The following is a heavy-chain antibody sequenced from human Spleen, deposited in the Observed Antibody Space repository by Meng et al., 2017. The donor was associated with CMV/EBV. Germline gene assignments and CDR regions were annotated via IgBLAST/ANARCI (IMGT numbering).Heavy chain of an antibody. V-gene: IGHV4-34*01. CDR2: INHSGTT. Sequence: SQTLSLTCAVSGGSFSDHFWSWIRQSPDRGLEWIAEINHSGTTNYNPSLKSRVTMSLDTSKNQFSLRLSSVTAADTATYYCAQVLGTIFFHWSQGGQVTVS. J-gene: IGHJ4*02. CDR1: GGSFSDHF. CDR3: AQVLGTIFFH. D-gene: IGHD3-3*01.